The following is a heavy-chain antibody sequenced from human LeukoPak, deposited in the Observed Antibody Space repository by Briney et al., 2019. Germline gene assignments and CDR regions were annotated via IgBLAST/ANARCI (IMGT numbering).Heavy chain of an antibody. CDR2: ISYDGSNK. Sequence: GRSLRLFCAASGFTFSSYGMHWVRQAPGKGLEWVAVISYDGSNKYYADSVKGRFTISRDNSKNTLYLQMNSLRAEDTAVYYCAKDFYGDFLYYFDYWGQGTLVTVSS. D-gene: IGHD4-17*01. V-gene: IGHV3-30*18. J-gene: IGHJ4*02. CDR3: AKDFYGDFLYYFDY. CDR1: GFTFSSYG.